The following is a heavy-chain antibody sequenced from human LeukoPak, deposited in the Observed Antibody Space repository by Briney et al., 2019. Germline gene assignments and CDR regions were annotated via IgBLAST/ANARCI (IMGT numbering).Heavy chain of an antibody. J-gene: IGHJ5*02. V-gene: IGHV4-39*07. Sequence: SETLSLTCTVSGGSISSSSYYWGWIRQPPGKGLEWIGSIYYSGSTYYNPSLKSRVTISVDTSKNQFSLKLSSVTAADTAVYYCAGAGLDTAIQFDPWGQGTLVTVSS. D-gene: IGHD5-18*01. CDR1: GGSISSSSYY. CDR2: IYYSGST. CDR3: AGAGLDTAIQFDP.